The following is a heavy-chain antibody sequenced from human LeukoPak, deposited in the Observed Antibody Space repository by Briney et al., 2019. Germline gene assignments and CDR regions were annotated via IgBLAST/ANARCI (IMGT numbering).Heavy chain of an antibody. V-gene: IGHV4-34*01. CDR3: ARTYAPYNRHYYYLLLDV. CDR2: FPHSGST. D-gene: IGHD1-14*01. J-gene: IGHJ6*03. Sequence: SETMSLTCAACGRFFSGCCWSWIRQPAGKGLGWVGEFPHSGSTNYNPSLKSRVTISVDTSMSHFSLQLSSLTAADTAVYYCARTYAPYNRHYYYLLLDVWGKRPTVTVSS. CDR1: GRFFSGCC.